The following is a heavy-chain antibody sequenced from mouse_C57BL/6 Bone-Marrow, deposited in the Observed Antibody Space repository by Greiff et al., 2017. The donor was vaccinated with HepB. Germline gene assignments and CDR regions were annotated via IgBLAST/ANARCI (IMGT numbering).Heavy chain of an antibody. Sequence: EVQVVESGGGLVQPGGSLKLSCAASGFTFSDYGMAWVRQAPRKGPEWVAFISNLAYSIYYADTVTGRFTISRENAKNTLYLEMSSLRSEDTAMYYCARPPSYYGSTHCYFDVWGTGTTVTVSS. CDR3: ARPPSYYGSTHCYFDV. J-gene: IGHJ1*03. V-gene: IGHV5-15*01. D-gene: IGHD1-1*01. CDR1: GFTFSDYG. CDR2: ISNLAYSI.